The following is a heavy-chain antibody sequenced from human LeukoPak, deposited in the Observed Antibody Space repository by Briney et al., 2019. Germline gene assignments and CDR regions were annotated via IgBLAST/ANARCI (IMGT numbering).Heavy chain of an antibody. Sequence: PGGSLRLSCAASGFTFSSYWMSWVRQAPGKGLEWVSSITGDGNTIIYADSVKGRFTISRDYSKNTLYLQTSSLRGEDTAAYYCAKVWVTYYDRGIFDSWGQGTRVTVSS. CDR3: AKVWVTYYDRGIFDS. V-gene: IGHV3-23*01. D-gene: IGHD3-22*01. J-gene: IGHJ4*02. CDR1: GFTFSSYW. CDR2: ITGDGNTI.